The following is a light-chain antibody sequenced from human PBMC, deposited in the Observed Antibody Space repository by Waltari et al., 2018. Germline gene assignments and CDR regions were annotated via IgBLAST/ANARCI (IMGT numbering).Light chain of an antibody. CDR3: QQFNTGYS. CDR2: DAS. V-gene: IGKV3-15*01. J-gene: IGKJ2*01. CDR1: RAIANN. Sequence: EIVMTQSPAPLSVSTGEAATPSCRASRAIANNLAWYQQKPGQALRLLIYDASTRATGIPARFSGRWSGTEFTLTITSLQSEDSAVYCCQQFNTGYSFGQGTKLEIK.